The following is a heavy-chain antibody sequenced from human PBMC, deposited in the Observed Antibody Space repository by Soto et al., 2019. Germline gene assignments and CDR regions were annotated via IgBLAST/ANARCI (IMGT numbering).Heavy chain of an antibody. CDR2: IWYDGSNK. CDR1: GFTFSSYG. CDR3: ARERVAGTFDY. D-gene: IGHD6-19*01. V-gene: IGHV3-33*01. Sequence: GGSLRLSCAASGFTFSSYGMHWVRQAPGKGLEWVAVIWYDGSNKYYADSVKGRFTISRDNSKNTLYLHMNSLRAEDTAVYYCARERVAGTFDYWGQGTLVTVSS. J-gene: IGHJ4*02.